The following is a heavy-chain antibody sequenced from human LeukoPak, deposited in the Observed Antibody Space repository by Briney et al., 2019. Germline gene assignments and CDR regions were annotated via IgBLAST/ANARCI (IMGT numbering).Heavy chain of an antibody. J-gene: IGHJ6*03. D-gene: IGHD4-17*01. V-gene: IGHV1-69*01. CDR1: GGTFSSYA. CDR2: IIPIFGTA. CDR3: AREPAVTIEANYYYYYYMDV. Sequence: GSSVKVSCKASGGTFSSYAISWVRQAPGQGLEWMGGIIPIFGTANYAQKFQGRVTITADESTSTAYMELSSLRSEDTAVYYCAREPAVTIEANYYYYYYMDVWGKGTTVTVSS.